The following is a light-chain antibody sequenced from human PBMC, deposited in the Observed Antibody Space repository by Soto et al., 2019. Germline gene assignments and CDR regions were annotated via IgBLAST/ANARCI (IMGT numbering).Light chain of an antibody. V-gene: IGKV3-20*01. CDR3: QQYDSSPWT. Sequence: EIVLTQSPGTLSLSPGERATLSCRASQSVGSSCLAWYQQKPGQAPRLLIYGASSRATGIPDRFSGSGSGTDFTLTISRLEPEDFAVYYCQQYDSSPWTFGQGTKVEIK. CDR2: GAS. CDR1: QSVGSSC. J-gene: IGKJ1*01.